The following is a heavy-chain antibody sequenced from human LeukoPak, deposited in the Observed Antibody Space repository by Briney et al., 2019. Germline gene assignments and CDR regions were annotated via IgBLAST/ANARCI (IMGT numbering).Heavy chain of an antibody. CDR1: GFTIDDYA. V-gene: IGHV3-43*02. J-gene: IGHJ6*03. Sequence: AGSRRPSCAASGFTIDDYAIHWVRQVPGKCLGWVSLITGGADLTYYADSAKGRFTISRDNSKNSLYLQMNSLRTEDTALYYCAKAHGSGNYYFYYMDIWGKGTTVTVSS. D-gene: IGHD3-10*01. CDR3: AKAHGSGNYYFYYMDI. CDR2: ITGGADLT.